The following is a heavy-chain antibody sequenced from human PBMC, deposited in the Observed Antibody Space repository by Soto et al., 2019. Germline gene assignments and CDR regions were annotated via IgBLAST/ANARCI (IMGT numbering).Heavy chain of an antibody. D-gene: IGHD6-13*01. V-gene: IGHV3-30-3*01. CDR2: ISYDGSNK. J-gene: IGHJ4*02. CDR3: ARGVAAAGPDY. Sequence: QVQLVESGGGVVQPGRSLRLSCAASGFTFSSYAMHWVRQAPGKGLEWVAVISYDGSNKYYADSVKGRFTISRDNSKNTVYLQKNSLRGEDKAGYYCARGVAAAGPDYWGQGTLVTVSS. CDR1: GFTFSSYA.